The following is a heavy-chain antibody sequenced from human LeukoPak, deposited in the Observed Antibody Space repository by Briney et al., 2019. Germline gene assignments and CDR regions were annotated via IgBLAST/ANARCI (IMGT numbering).Heavy chain of an antibody. J-gene: IGHJ4*02. CDR3: SRESGAFCPFGY. V-gene: IGHV4-4*02. CDR2: ISLTGRT. D-gene: IGHD1-26*01. CDR1: GGSISTTNW. Sequence: SETPSLTCGVSGGSISTTNWWSWVRQPPGQGLEWVGEISLTGRTNYNPSLNGRVTMSLDESSNQLSLNLTSVTAADTAIYYFSRESGAFCPFGYWGQGTLVIVPS.